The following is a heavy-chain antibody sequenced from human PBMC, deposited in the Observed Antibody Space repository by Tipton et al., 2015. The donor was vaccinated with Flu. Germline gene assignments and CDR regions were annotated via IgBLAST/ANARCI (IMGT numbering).Heavy chain of an antibody. D-gene: IGHD2-2*01. V-gene: IGHV4-4*07. CDR2: IYTSGST. CDR3: ARDAQGHCSSSNSCSEFDY. Sequence: LRLSCTVSGGSISSYYWSWIRQPAGKGLEWIGRIYTSGSTSYNPSLKSRVTMSVDTSKNQFSLKLSSVTAADTAVYYCARDAQGHCSSSNSCSEFDYWGQGTLVTV. J-gene: IGHJ4*02. CDR1: GGSISSYY.